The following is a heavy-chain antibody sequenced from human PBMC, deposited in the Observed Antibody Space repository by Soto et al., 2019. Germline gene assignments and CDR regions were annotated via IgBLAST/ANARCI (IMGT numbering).Heavy chain of an antibody. CDR2: IYYSGST. CDR1: GGSISSYY. V-gene: IGHV4-59*01. CDR3: ARGGNNHYYHTIREYYFDY. D-gene: IGHD3-22*01. Sequence: SETLSLTCTVSGGSISSYYWSWIRQPPGKGLEWIGYIYYSGSTNYNPSLKSRVTISVDTSKNQFSLKLSSVTAAGTAVYYCARGGNNHYYHTIREYYFDYWGQGTLVTVSS. J-gene: IGHJ4*02.